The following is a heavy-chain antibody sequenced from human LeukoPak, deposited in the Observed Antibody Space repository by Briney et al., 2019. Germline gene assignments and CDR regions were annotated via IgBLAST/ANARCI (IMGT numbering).Heavy chain of an antibody. V-gene: IGHV3-30*02. CDR1: GFTFSSYG. CDR2: IRYDGSNK. D-gene: IGHD3-3*01. J-gene: IGHJ4*02. CDR3: AKALFAGRHRQGDFDY. Sequence: GGSLRLSCAASGFTFSSYGMHWVRQAPGKGLEWVAFIRYDGSNKYYADSVKGRFTISRDNSKNTLYLQMNTLRPEDAAVYYCAKALFAGRHRQGDFDYWGQGTLVTVSS.